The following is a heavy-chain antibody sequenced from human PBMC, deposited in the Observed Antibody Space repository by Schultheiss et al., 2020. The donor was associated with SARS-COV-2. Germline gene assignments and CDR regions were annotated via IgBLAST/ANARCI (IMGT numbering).Heavy chain of an antibody. V-gene: IGHV3-30*11. CDR2: IWYDGSNK. CDR3: ARDSITGTTSALVY. CDR1: GFTFSSYA. Sequence: GGSLRLSCAASGFTFSSYAMHWVRQAPGKGLEWVAVIWYDGSNKYYVDSVKGRFTISRDNAKNSLYLQMNSLRAEDTAVYYCARDSITGTTSALVYWGQGTLVTVSS. J-gene: IGHJ4*02. D-gene: IGHD1-7*01.